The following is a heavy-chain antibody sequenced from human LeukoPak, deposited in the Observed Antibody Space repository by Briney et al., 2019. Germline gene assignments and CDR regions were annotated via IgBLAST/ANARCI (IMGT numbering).Heavy chain of an antibody. CDR3: ARIGTTLEDV. J-gene: IGHJ6*04. CDR1: GFTFSSYE. V-gene: IGHV3-48*03. D-gene: IGHD1-7*01. CDR2: ISSSGSTI. Sequence: GGSLRLSCAASGFTFSSYEMNWVRQAPGKGLEWVSYISSSGSTIYYADSVKGRFTISRDNAKNSLYLQMNSLRAEDTALYYCARIGTTLEDVWGKGTTVTVSS.